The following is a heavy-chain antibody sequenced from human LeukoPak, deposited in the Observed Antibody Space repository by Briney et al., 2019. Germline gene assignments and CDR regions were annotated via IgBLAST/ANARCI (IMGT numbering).Heavy chain of an antibody. CDR3: AKACSTYGSGSWYTPYYYYGMDV. CDR1: GFTFSSYA. J-gene: IGHJ6*02. D-gene: IGHD3-10*01. V-gene: IGHV3-23*01. CDR2: ISGSGGST. Sequence: GGSLRLSCAASGFTFSSYAMSWVRQAPGKGLEWGSAISGSGGSTYYADSVKGRFTISRDNSKNTLYLQMNSLRAEDTAVYYCAKACSTYGSGSWYTPYYYYGMDVWGQGTTVTVSS.